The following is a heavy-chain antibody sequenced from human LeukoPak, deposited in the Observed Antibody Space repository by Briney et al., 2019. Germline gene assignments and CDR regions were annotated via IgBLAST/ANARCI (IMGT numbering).Heavy chain of an antibody. D-gene: IGHD4-23*01. Sequence: PGGSLRLSCAASGFTFSDYYMGWIRQAPGKGLEGVSYISSSGSTIYYANSVKGRFTISRDNAKNSLYLQMNSLRAEDTAVYYCARHPTTVVPPDYWGQGTLVTVSS. CDR1: GFTFSDYY. CDR2: ISSSGSTI. V-gene: IGHV3-11*01. J-gene: IGHJ4*02. CDR3: ARHPTTVVPPDY.